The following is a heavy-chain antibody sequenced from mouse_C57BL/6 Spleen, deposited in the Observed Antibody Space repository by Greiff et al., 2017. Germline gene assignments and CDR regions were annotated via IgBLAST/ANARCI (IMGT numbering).Heavy chain of an antibody. CDR1: GFSLTSYG. CDR2: IRSGRST. V-gene: IGHV2-2*01. CDR3: ARPDRDY. J-gene: IGHJ4*01. Sequence: QVKLKQSGPGLVQPSQSLSITCKVSGFSLTSYGVHWVRQTPGKGLEWLGVIRSGRSTDYKAAIISRLSISKDNNKSQVFFKMNSLQAADTAIYYCARPDRDYWGQGTSVTVSS.